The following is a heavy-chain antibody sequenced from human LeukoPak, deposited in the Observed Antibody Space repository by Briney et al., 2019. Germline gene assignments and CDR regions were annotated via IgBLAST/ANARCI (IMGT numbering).Heavy chain of an antibody. Sequence: GRSLRLSCAASGFTFDDYAMHWVRLAPGKGLEWVSGISWNSGSIDYAASVKGRFTISRDNAKNSLYLQMNSLRAEDTAVYFCVRDPHYWGQGTLVTVSS. V-gene: IGHV3-9*01. CDR1: GFTFDDYA. J-gene: IGHJ4*02. CDR2: ISWNSGSI. CDR3: VRDPHY.